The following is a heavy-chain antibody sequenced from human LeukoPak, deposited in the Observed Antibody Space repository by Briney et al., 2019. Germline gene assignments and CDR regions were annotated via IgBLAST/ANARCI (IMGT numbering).Heavy chain of an antibody. D-gene: IGHD6-13*01. Sequence: PGGSLRLSCAASGFTFSSYAMSWVRQAPGKGLEWVSAISGSGGSTYYADSVKGRFTISRDNAKNSLYLQMNSLRAEDTAVYYCARGGGSSWYVGDAFDIWGQGTMVTVSS. CDR2: ISGSGGST. V-gene: IGHV3-23*01. CDR3: ARGGGSSWYVGDAFDI. CDR1: GFTFSSYA. J-gene: IGHJ3*02.